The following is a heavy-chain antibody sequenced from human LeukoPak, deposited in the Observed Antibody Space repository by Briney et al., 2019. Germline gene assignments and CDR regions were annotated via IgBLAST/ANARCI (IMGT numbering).Heavy chain of an antibody. J-gene: IGHJ5*02. V-gene: IGHV3-23*01. CDR2: ISTSGGST. CDR3: ARVVRTKFDP. D-gene: IGHD2-8*01. CDR1: GFTFSSYA. Sequence: GGSLRLSCAASGFTFSSYAMSWVRQAPGKGLEWVSAISTSGGSTYYADSVKGRFTISRHNSKNTLYLQMNSLRAEDTAVYCCARVVRTKFDPWGQGTLVTVSS.